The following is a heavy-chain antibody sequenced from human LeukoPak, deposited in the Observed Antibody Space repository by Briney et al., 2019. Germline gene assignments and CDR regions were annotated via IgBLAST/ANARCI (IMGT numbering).Heavy chain of an antibody. CDR1: GFSFNDYC. V-gene: IGHV3-11*01. CDR3: ARGPRILSASSDYFDY. D-gene: IGHD6-19*01. J-gene: IGHJ4*02. Sequence: PGGSLRLSCAASGFSFNDYCFSWIRQAPGKGLEWVSFINANGGAMYYVDFVKGRFTISRDNAKSSLYLEMNSLRVEDTAVYYCARGPRILSASSDYFDYWGQGSLVTVSS. CDR2: INANGGAM.